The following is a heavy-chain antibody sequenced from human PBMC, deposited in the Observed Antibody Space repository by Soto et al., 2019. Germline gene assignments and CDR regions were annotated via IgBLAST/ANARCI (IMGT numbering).Heavy chain of an antibody. CDR2: IYYSGST. V-gene: IGHV4-31*03. CDR3: ARVQFWFGEYPFVDY. Sequence: QVQLQESGPGLVKPSQTLSLTCTVSGGSISSGGYYWSWIRQHPGKGLERIGYIYYSGSTYYNPSLKSRVTISVDTSKNQFSLKLSSVTAADTAVYYCARVQFWFGEYPFVDYWGQGTLVTVSS. D-gene: IGHD3-10*01. CDR1: GGSISSGGYY. J-gene: IGHJ4*02.